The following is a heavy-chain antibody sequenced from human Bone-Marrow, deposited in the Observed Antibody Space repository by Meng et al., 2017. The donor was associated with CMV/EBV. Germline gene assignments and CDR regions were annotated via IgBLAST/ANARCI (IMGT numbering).Heavy chain of an antibody. CDR2: IIPILGIA. CDR1: GGTFSSYA. J-gene: IGHJ4*02. D-gene: IGHD1-26*01. CDR3: ARDRIVGATRQFDY. V-gene: IGHV1-69*10. Sequence: SVKVSCKASGGTFSSYAISWVRQAPGQGLEWMGGIIPILGIANYAQKFQGRVTITADKSTSTAYMELSSLRSEDTAVYYCARDRIVGATRQFDYWGQGTLVTVSS.